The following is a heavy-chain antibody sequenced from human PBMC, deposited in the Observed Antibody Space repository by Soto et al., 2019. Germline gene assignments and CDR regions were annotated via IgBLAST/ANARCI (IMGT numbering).Heavy chain of an antibody. CDR1: GFTFSDYA. CDR2: LDWSGTVT. Sequence: EEQLLESGGGLVQPGGSLRLSCAASGFTFSDYAMIWVRQAPGKGLEWVSALDWSGTVTFYADSVKGRFTISRDNSKNTLYLQMNSLRAEDTAFYYCARLGSTSPTESWGQGTLVTVSS. CDR3: ARLGSTSPTES. D-gene: IGHD6-13*01. V-gene: IGHV3-23*05. J-gene: IGHJ5*02.